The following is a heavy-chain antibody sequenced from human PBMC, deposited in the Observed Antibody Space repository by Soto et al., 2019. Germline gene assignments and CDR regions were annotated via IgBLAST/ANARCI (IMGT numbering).Heavy chain of an antibody. V-gene: IGHV3-21*01. CDR1: GFTLTSNS. Sequence: EVQLVESGGSLVKPGGSLRVSCAASGFTLTSNSMYWVRQAPGKGLEWVSSISSSTSYINYADSVKGRFIISRDNAKNSLYLQVNSLRVEDTAVYYCARETTNLFDLWGQGILVTVSS. CDR2: ISSSTSYI. D-gene: IGHD1-1*01. CDR3: ARETTNLFDL. J-gene: IGHJ5*02.